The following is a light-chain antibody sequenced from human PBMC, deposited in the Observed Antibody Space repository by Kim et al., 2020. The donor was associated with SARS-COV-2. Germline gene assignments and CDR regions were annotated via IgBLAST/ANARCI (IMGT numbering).Light chain of an antibody. CDR3: QQYKSWPPLT. V-gene: IGKV3-15*01. Sequence: PGQRATLYCKASQSVNSPVAWYRQKPGQAPRLVVFGASTRATGIPDRFSGSGSGTDYTLTITSLQPEDFATYYCQQYKSWPPLTFGGGTKVDIK. CDR2: GAS. J-gene: IGKJ4*01. CDR1: QSVNSP.